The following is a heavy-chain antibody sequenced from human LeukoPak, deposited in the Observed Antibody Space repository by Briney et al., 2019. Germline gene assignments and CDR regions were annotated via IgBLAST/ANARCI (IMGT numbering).Heavy chain of an antibody. V-gene: IGHV3-66*01. CDR3: ARRERLGYSYGRGTLDI. J-gene: IGHJ3*02. D-gene: IGHD5-18*01. CDR2: IYRDGTG. Sequence: GGSQRLSCAVSGFTFSSYSMNWVRQAPGKGLEWVSLIYRDGTGYYSDSVKGRFTISRDNSKNTLYLQMNSLRAEDTAVYYCARRERLGYSYGRGTLDIWGQGTMVTVSS. CDR1: GFTFSSYS.